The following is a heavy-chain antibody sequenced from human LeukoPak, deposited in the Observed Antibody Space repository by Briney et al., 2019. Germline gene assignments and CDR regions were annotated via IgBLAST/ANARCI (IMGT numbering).Heavy chain of an antibody. Sequence: GGSLRLSCAASGFTFRNHWMHWVRQTPGKGLVWVSRISSDGSSTTYADSVKGRFTIPRDNAKNTLYLQMNNLRAEDTAMYYCARDQRVTGRPDIDYWGQGTLVIVSS. V-gene: IGHV3-74*03. J-gene: IGHJ4*02. CDR1: GFTFRNHW. CDR3: ARDQRVTGRPDIDY. CDR2: ISSDGSST. D-gene: IGHD6-6*01.